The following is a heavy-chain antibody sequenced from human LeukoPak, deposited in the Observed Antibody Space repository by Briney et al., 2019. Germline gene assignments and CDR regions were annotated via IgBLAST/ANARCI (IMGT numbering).Heavy chain of an antibody. V-gene: IGHV3-23*01. CDR1: GVTFSSYA. CDR2: ISRSGGST. D-gene: IGHD5-18*01. J-gene: IGHJ4*02. Sequence: GGSLRLSCAASGVTFSSYAMSWVRQAPGKGLDWVSAISRSGGSTYYADSVKRRFTISRDNYKNTLYLQTNSLRAEDKAVYYCGGRGYSLDYWGQGTLVTVSS. CDR3: GGRGYSLDY.